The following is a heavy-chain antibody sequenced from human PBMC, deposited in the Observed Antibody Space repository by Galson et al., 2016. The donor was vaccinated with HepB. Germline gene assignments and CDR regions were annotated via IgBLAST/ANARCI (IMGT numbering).Heavy chain of an antibody. J-gene: IGHJ2*01. CDR3: AKIGTPGLWYFDL. CDR2: ISRSGDLT. Sequence: SLRLSCAASAFSFSSTGMSWARQARGKGPEWVSSISRSGDLTYYAESAKGRFTVSRDNTQNTLFLQMNSLRAEDTAVYFCAKIGTPGLWYFDLWGRGTLVTVSS. V-gene: IGHV3-23*01. D-gene: IGHD1/OR15-1a*01. CDR1: AFSFSSTG.